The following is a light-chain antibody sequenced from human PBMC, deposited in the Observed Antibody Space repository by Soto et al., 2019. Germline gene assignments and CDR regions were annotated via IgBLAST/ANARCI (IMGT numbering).Light chain of an antibody. Sequence: QSVLTQPASVSGSPGQSITISCTGTSSDVGSYNYVSWYQQHPGKAPKLMVYDVSNRPSGVSNRFSGSKSGNTASLTISGLQAEDEADYYCGSYTTTSTDVFGPGNKVTVL. CDR1: SSDVGSYNY. CDR3: GSYTTTSTDV. J-gene: IGLJ1*01. CDR2: DVS. V-gene: IGLV2-14*01.